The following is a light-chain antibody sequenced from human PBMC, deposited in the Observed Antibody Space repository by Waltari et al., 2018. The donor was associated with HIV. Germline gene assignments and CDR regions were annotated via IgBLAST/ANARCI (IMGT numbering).Light chain of an antibody. CDR3: QQYGSSLWT. V-gene: IGKV3-20*01. Sequence: IALTHSPATLPLSPGARGTLSCRASQSVSSSYLAWYQQKPGQAHRLLIYAASTRATGIPDRFSGSGSGTDFNLTISRREPEDFAVYYCQQYGSSLWTFGQGTKVEVK. CDR2: AAS. J-gene: IGKJ1*01. CDR1: QSVSSSY.